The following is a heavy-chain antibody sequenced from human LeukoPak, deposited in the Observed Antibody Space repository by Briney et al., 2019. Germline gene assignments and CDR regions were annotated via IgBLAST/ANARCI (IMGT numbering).Heavy chain of an antibody. CDR2: INDGNGYS. V-gene: IGHV1-3*01. CDR1: VGTFISYA. CDR3: ARGLGIAVAGTSGY. J-gene: IGHJ4*02. D-gene: IGHD6-19*01. Sequence: ASVNVSCKASVGTFISYAISWVRQAPGQGLEWMGWINDGNGYSQYSQKFHGRVTITRDTYANTDYMELSSLRSEDTAVYYCARGLGIAVAGTSGYWIQGTLVTVSS.